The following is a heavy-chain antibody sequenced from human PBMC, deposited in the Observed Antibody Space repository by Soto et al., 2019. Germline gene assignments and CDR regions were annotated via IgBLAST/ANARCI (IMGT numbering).Heavy chain of an antibody. CDR2: IYSGGST. CDR1: GFTVSSNY. J-gene: IGHJ3*02. D-gene: IGHD5-12*01. V-gene: IGHV3-53*04. CDR3: ARAARPEYSGYDFEAFDI. Sequence: GGSLRLSCAASGFTVSSNYMSWVRQAPGKGLEWVSVIYSGGSTYYADSVKGRFTISRHNSKNTLYLQMNSLRAEDTAVYYCARAARPEYSGYDFEAFDIWGQGTMVTVSS.